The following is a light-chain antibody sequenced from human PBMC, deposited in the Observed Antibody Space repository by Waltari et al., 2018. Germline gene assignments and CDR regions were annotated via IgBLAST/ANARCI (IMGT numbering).Light chain of an antibody. CDR1: PAAAPSRSF. J-gene: IGLJ1*01. CDR3: LLFYGGAYV. CDR2: SAD. Sequence: QTVVTQEPSLTVSPGGTVTLTCAPSPAAAPSRSFPTWFQQRPRQPPRSVIYSADNRHPWTPARFSGSLIGGKAALTLSGVQPEDEADYYCLLFYGGAYVFGTGTKLTVL. V-gene: IGLV7-43*01.